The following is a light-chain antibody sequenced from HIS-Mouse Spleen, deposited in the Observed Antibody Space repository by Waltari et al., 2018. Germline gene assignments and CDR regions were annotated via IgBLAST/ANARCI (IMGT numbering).Light chain of an antibody. V-gene: IGKV1-39*01. CDR1: HSISSY. J-gene: IGKJ1*01. CDR3: QQSYSTPGT. CDR2: AAF. Sequence: FQMTQSSSSLSYSVGNRFTITCRPSHSISSYLHWYQQKPRKAPTLLIYAAFILQSRVPSRFSGSGSGTDFTLTLSSLKPEDFATSYCQQSYSTPGTFGQGTKVEIK.